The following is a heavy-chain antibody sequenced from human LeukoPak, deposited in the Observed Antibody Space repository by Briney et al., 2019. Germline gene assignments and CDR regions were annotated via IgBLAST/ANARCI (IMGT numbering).Heavy chain of an antibody. V-gene: IGHV4-59*01. D-gene: IGHD1-26*01. CDR1: GGSISSYY. J-gene: IGHJ4*02. Sequence: PSETLSLTCTVSGGSISSYYWSWIRQPPGKGLEWIGYIYYSGSTNYNPSLKSRVTISVDTSKNQFSLKLSSVTAADTAVYYCARHEVGATMAYYWGQGTLVTVSS. CDR3: ARHEVGATMAYY. CDR2: IYYSGST.